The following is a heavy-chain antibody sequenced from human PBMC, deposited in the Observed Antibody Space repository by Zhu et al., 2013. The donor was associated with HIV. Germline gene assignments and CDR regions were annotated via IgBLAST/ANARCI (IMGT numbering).Heavy chain of an antibody. CDR2: IIPIFGTA. CDR3: AREAGGYFQH. D-gene: IGHD1-26*01. Sequence: QVQLVQSGAEVKKPGSSVKVSCKASGGTFNNYAITWVRQAPGQGLEWMGGIIPIFGTAIYAQKFQGRVTITADKSTTTAYMDLRRLTSDDTAVYYCAREAGGYFQHWGQGTLVGVSS. CDR1: GGTFNNYA. V-gene: IGHV1-69*06. J-gene: IGHJ1*01.